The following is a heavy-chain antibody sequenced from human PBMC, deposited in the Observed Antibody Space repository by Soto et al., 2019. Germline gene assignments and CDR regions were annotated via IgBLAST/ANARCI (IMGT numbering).Heavy chain of an antibody. CDR1: GGSMSSYY. CDR3: ARGPGGYEAFDS. V-gene: IGHV4-59*01. Sequence: SETLSLTCTVSGGSMSSYYWSWIRQPPGKGLEWIGYIYYNGGANYNPSLKSRVTMSVDTSKNQFSLKVSSVTAADAAVYYCARGPGGYEAFDSWGQGTLVTVSS. J-gene: IGHJ4*02. CDR2: IYYNGGA. D-gene: IGHD5-12*01.